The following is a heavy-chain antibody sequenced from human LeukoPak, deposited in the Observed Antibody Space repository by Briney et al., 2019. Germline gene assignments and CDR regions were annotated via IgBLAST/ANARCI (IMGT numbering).Heavy chain of an antibody. J-gene: IGHJ4*02. D-gene: IGHD3-9*01. V-gene: IGHV3-30*04. CDR1: GFTFSSYA. Sequence: PGGSLRLSCAASGFTFSSYAMHWVRQAPGKGLEWVAVISYDGGNKYYADSVKGRFTISRDNSKNTLYLQMNSLRAEDTAVYYCARAGRYFDWLLLDYWGQGTLVTVSS. CDR3: ARAGRYFDWLLLDY. CDR2: ISYDGGNK.